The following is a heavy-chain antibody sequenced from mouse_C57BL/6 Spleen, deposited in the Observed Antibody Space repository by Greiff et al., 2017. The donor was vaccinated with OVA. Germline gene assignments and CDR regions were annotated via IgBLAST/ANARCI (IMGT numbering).Heavy chain of an antibody. CDR3: ARGDGSRYWYFDV. V-gene: IGHV1-64*01. D-gene: IGHD1-1*01. Sequence: QVQLQQPGAELVKPGASVKLSCKASGYTFTSYWMHWVKQRPGQGLEWIGMIHPNSGSTNYNEKFKSKATLTVDKSSSTAYMQLSSLTSEDSAVYYCARGDGSRYWYFDVWGTGTTVTVSS. CDR1: GYTFTSYW. J-gene: IGHJ1*03. CDR2: IHPNSGST.